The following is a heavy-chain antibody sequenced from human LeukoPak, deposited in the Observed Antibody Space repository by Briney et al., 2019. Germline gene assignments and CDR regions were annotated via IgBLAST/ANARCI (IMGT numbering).Heavy chain of an antibody. Sequence: SGGSLRLSCAASGFTFSSYAMICLPHAPGKALEGVSASSGSGGSTYYADSVKGRFTISRDNSKNTLYLQMNSLRAEDTAVYYCAKQLWFGDPWGQGTLVTVSS. D-gene: IGHD3-10*01. CDR2: SSGSGGST. V-gene: IGHV3-23*01. CDR1: GFTFSSYA. J-gene: IGHJ5*02. CDR3: AKQLWFGDP.